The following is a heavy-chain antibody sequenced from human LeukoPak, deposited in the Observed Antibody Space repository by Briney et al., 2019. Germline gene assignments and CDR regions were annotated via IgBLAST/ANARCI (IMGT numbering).Heavy chain of an antibody. CDR3: ARGLYSIVDY. D-gene: IGHD2-8*01. CDR2: INHSGST. V-gene: IGHV4-34*09. J-gene: IGHJ4*02. Sequence: PSETLSLTCAVYGGSFSGYYWSWIRQPPGKGLEWIGEINHSGSTNYNPSLKSRVTISRDTSKNQFSLKLSSVTAADTAVYYCARGLYSIVDYWGQGTLVTVSS. CDR1: GGSFSGYY.